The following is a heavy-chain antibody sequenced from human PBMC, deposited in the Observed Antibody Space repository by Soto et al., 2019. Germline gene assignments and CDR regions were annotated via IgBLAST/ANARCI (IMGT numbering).Heavy chain of an antibody. CDR2: IWYDASNK. V-gene: IGHV3-33*01. J-gene: IGHJ4*02. CDR3: ARECAVYSSGWYQRGGFDY. CDR1: GFTFSSYG. D-gene: IGHD6-19*01. Sequence: QVQLVESGGGVVQPGRSLRLSCAASGFTFSSYGMHWVRQAPGKGLEWVAVIWYDASNKYYADSVKGRFTISRDNSKNTLYLQMNGLRAEDTAVYYCARECAVYSSGWYQRGGFDYWGQGTLVTVSS.